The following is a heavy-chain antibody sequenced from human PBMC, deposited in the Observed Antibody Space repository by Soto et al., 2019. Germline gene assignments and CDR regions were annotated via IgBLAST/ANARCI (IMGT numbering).Heavy chain of an antibody. CDR2: ISDSGATT. CDR3: AKEDTSSGSLDY. D-gene: IGHD6-19*01. J-gene: IGHJ4*02. V-gene: IGHV3-23*01. Sequence: GGSLRLSCAASGFPFGENAMSRVRQAPGKGLEWVSGISDSGATTYYADSVRGRFTISRDNSKNTLYLQMKSLRAEDSASYYCAKEDTSSGSLDYWGQGALVTVSS. CDR1: GFPFGENA.